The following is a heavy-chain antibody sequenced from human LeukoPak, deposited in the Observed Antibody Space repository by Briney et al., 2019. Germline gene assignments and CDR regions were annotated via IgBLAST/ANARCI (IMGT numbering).Heavy chain of an antibody. CDR3: ANRYYYDSSGTKSPPGY. J-gene: IGHJ4*02. CDR2: ISGSGGST. CDR1: GFTFSNYW. Sequence: VGSVRLSCAASGFTFSNYWMNWVRQAPGKGLEWVSAISGSGGSTYYADSVKGRFTISRDNSKNTLYLQMNSLRAEDTAVYYCANRYYYDSSGTKSPPGYWGQGTLVTFSS. V-gene: IGHV3-23*01. D-gene: IGHD3-22*01.